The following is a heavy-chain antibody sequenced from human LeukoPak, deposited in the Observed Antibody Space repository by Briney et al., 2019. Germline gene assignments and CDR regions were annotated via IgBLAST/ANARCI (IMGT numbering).Heavy chain of an antibody. Sequence: GRSLRLSSTASGFTFGDYAMGWVRQAPAKGLEWVGFIRSKAYGGTTEYAASVKGRCTISRDDSKSIAYLQMYSLKTEDTAVYYCTRDPVYDFWSGYSNWFDPWGQGTLVTVSS. V-gene: IGHV3-49*04. CDR3: TRDPVYDFWSGYSNWFDP. CDR1: GFTFGDYA. D-gene: IGHD3-3*01. CDR2: IRSKAYGGTT. J-gene: IGHJ5*02.